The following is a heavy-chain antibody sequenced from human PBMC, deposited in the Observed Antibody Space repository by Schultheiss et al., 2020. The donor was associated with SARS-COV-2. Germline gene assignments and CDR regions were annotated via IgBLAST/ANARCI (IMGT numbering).Heavy chain of an antibody. CDR2: IYYSGST. CDR1: GGSFSGYY. Sequence: SETLSLTCAVYGGSFSGYYWSWIRQPPGKGLEWIGTIYYSGSTYYNPSLKSRVTISVDTSKNQFSLKLSSVTAADTAVYYCARGRNDYGDWGLFQHWGQGTLVTVSS. CDR3: ARGRNDYGDWGLFQH. V-gene: IGHV4-34*01. D-gene: IGHD4-17*01. J-gene: IGHJ1*01.